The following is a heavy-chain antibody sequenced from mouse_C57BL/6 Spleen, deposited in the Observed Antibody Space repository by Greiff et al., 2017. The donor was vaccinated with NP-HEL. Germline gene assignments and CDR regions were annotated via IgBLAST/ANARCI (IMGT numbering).Heavy chain of an antibody. D-gene: IGHD1-1*01. V-gene: IGHV1-55*01. Sequence: QVQLQQSGAELVKPGASVKMSCKASGYTFTSYWITWVKQRPGQGLEWIGDIYPGSGSTNYNEKFKSKATLTVDTSSSTAYMQLSSLTSEDSAVYYCARWYYYGSSYVDYYAMDYWGQGTSVTVSS. CDR2: IYPGSGST. CDR1: GYTFTSYW. CDR3: ARWYYYGSSYVDYYAMDY. J-gene: IGHJ4*01.